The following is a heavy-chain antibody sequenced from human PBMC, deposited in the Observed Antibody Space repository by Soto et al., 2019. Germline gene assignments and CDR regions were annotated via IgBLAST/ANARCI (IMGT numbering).Heavy chain of an antibody. D-gene: IGHD3-16*01. CDR2: ISNDGSTK. V-gene: IGHV3-30*18. CDR3: AKVPLRPTTIDY. Sequence: QVQLVDSGGGVVQPEMSLRLSCAASGFIFKNYGMHWVRQAPGKGLEWVTFISNDGSTKYYADSVKGRFTISRDNSKNTLYLQMNSLKPEDKAVYYCAKVPLRPTTIDYWGQGTLVTVSS. J-gene: IGHJ4*02. CDR1: GFIFKNYG.